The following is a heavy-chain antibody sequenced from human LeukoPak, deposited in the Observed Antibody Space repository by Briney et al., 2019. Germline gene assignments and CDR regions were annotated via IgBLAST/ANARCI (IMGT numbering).Heavy chain of an antibody. CDR3: ARGDYMDV. V-gene: IGHV1-2*02. CDR1: GYTFTGYY. Sequence: ASVKVSCKASGYTFTGYYMHWVRQAPGQGLEWMGWINPNSGGTNYAQKSQGRVTMTTDTSTSTAYMELRSLRSDDTAVYYCARGDYMDVWGKGTTVTVSS. CDR2: INPNSGGT. J-gene: IGHJ6*03.